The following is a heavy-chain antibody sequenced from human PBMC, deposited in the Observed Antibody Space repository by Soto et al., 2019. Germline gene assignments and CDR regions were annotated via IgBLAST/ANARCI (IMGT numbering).Heavy chain of an antibody. J-gene: IGHJ4*02. CDR2: INWDNNE. Sequence: GAGPTLVKPPQNLTLTLTLSGFSLSTLGKFVTWIPQPPGKALEWLALINWDNNEYYTTSLKTRLTISRDTSKNQVVLTMTNVDPVDTATYYCARIPHYSDSYYMDYWGQGTLVTVSS. D-gene: IGHD2-21*01. V-gene: IGHV2-70*01. CDR3: ARIPHYSDSYYMDY. CDR1: GFSLSTLGKF.